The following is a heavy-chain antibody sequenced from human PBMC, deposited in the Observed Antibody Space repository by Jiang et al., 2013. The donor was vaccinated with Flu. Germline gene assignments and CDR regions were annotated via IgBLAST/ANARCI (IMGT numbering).Heavy chain of an antibody. V-gene: IGHV2-5*02. J-gene: IGHJ3*02. CDR2: IYWDDDK. CDR1: GVSLSTSGVA. D-gene: IGHD4-23*01. Sequence: KPTQTLTLTCTLSGVSLSTSGVAVSWIRQPPGKALEWLGLIYWDDDKRYNPSMNSRLTITRDTSKNQVVLTMTNADPVDTGTYYCARQGGVPALRGPFKFGGNDAFDIWGQGTMVIVSS. CDR3: ARQGGVPALRGPFKFGGNDAFDI.